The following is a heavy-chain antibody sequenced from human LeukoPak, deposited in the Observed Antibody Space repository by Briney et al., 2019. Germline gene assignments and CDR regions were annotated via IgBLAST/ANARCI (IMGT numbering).Heavy chain of an antibody. CDR2: ISVYNGNT. CDR1: GGTFSSYG. Sequence: GSSVKVSCKASGGTFSSYGISWVRQAPGQGLEWMAWISVYNGNTKYAQKFQGRVTMTTDTSPSTAYMELRSLRSDDTAVYYCARSDPYGSGSLMRDYWGQGTLVTVSS. J-gene: IGHJ4*02. CDR3: ARSDPYGSGSLMRDY. V-gene: IGHV1-18*01. D-gene: IGHD3-10*01.